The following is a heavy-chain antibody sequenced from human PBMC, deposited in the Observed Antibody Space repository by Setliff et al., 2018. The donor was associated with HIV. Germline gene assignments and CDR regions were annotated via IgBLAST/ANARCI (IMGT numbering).Heavy chain of an antibody. CDR1: GYSISSGYY. Sequence: KTSETLSLTCAVSGYSISSGYYWGWIRQPPGKGLEWIGSIYHSGSTYYNPSLKSRVTISVDTSKNQFSLKLSSVTAADTAVYCCARRRDFDYWGQGTLVTVSS. V-gene: IGHV4-38-2*01. CDR2: IYHSGST. J-gene: IGHJ4*02. CDR3: ARRRDFDY.